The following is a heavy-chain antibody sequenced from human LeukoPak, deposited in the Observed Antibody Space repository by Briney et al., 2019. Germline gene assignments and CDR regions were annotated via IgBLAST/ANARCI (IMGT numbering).Heavy chain of an antibody. J-gene: IGHJ4*02. CDR3: ARGRGWLEDY. D-gene: IGHD5-12*01. CDR1: GFAFSTYW. V-gene: IGHV3-7*05. CDR2: MKHDGSEE. Sequence: GGSLRLSCAASGFAFSTYWMSWVRQAPGQGLEWVANMKHDGSEEYYVDSVKGRFTISRDNAKNSLFLQMNSLRADDTAVYYCARGRGWLEDYWGQGTLVTVSS.